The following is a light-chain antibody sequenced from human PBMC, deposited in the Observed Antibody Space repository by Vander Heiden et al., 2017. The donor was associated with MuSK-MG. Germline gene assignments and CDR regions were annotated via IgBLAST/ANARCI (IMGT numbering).Light chain of an antibody. CDR2: ADS. J-gene: IGLJ1*01. V-gene: IGLV3-21*02. CDR1: NIGRKS. CDR3: QVWDSSSDHLV. Sequence: SYGQNQPPSVSVDRGQTARITCGGNNIGRKSVHWYQEKPGQAPVLVVYADSDRPAGIPERFSGSNSGNTATLTISGVDSGDEADYYCQVWDSSSDHLVFGTGTKVTVL.